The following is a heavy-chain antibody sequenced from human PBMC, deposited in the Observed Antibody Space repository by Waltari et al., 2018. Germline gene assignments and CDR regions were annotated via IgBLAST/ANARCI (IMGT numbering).Heavy chain of an antibody. Sequence: QVQLQESGPGLVKPSETLSLTCPVSGGSISSYYWSWIRQPPGKGLEWIGYTNYSGSTNYNPSLKSRVTISVDTSKNQFSLKLSSVTAADTAVYYCARAGKLRWSNWFDPWGQGTLVTVSS. D-gene: IGHD4-17*01. CDR1: GGSISSYY. J-gene: IGHJ5*02. CDR3: ARAGKLRWSNWFDP. V-gene: IGHV4-59*01. CDR2: TNYSGST.